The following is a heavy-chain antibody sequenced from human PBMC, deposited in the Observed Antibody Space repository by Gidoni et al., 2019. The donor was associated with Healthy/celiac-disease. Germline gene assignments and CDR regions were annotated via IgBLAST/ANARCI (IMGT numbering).Heavy chain of an antibody. CDR1: GYTFTSYY. J-gene: IGHJ3*02. CDR3: AREPFMVRGVRDAFDI. Sequence: QVQLVQSGAEVKKPGASVKVSCKASGYTFTSYYMHWVRQAPGQGLEWMGIINPSGGSTSYAQKFQGRGTMTRDTSTSTVYMELSSLRSEDTAVYYCAREPFMVRGVRDAFDIWGQGTMVTVSS. D-gene: IGHD3-10*01. V-gene: IGHV1-46*01. CDR2: INPSGGST.